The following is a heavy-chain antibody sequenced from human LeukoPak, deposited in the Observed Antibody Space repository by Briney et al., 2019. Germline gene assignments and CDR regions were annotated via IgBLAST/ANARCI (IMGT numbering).Heavy chain of an antibody. CDR1: GFTFGDYA. CDR3: TRGLAQLELDGFDD. CDR2: IRSKAYGGTT. Sequence: GGSLRLSCTASGFTFGDYAMSWFRQAPGKGLEWVGFIRSKAYGGTTEYAASVKGRFTISRDDSKSIAYLQMKSLKTEDTAVYYCTRGLAQLELDGFDDWGRGTLVTVSS. V-gene: IGHV3-49*03. D-gene: IGHD1-1*01. J-gene: IGHJ4*02.